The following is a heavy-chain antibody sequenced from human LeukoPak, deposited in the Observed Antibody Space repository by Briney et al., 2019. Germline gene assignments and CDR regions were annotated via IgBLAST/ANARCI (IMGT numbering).Heavy chain of an antibody. CDR3: AKDLLRGGSCYDY. V-gene: IGHV3-21*04. J-gene: IGHJ4*02. CDR1: GFTFSSYS. CDR2: ISSSSSYI. Sequence: GGSLRLSCAASGFTFSSYSMNWVRQAPGKGLEWVSSISSSSSYIYYADSVKGRFTISRDNAKNSLYLQMNSLGAEDTALYYCAKDLLRGGSCYDYWGQGTLVTVSS. D-gene: IGHD2-15*01.